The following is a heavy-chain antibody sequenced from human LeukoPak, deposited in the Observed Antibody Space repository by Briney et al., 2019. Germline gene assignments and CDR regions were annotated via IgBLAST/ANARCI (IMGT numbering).Heavy chain of an antibody. D-gene: IGHD2/OR15-2a*01. J-gene: IGHJ6*03. CDR2: AHYSGST. CDR3: ARCGRNNRGYYYMED. V-gene: IGHV4-59*01. CDR1: GGSISGYS. Sequence: SETLSLTCTVSGGSISGYSWSWIRQPPGKGLEWIGYAHYSGSTNYNPSLKSRVTISVDTSKIQFSLRVSSVTAADTAVYYCARCGRNNRGYYYMEDWGKGTTVTVSS.